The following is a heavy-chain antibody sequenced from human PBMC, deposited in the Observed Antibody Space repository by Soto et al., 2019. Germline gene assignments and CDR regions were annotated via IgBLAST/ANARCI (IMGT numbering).Heavy chain of an antibody. V-gene: IGHV3-74*01. J-gene: IGHJ2*01. CDR1: GFTFSKYW. Sequence: EVQLVESGGGLVQPGGSLRLSCAASGFTFSKYWMLWVRQAPGKGLVWVSHVNSDGSNTRYADSVKGRFTISRDNAKSTLYLEMNSLGAEDTAVYYCARGGDCGGDCYTGYFDLWGRGTLVTVSS. CDR3: ARGGDCGGDCYTGYFDL. CDR2: VNSDGSNT. D-gene: IGHD2-21*02.